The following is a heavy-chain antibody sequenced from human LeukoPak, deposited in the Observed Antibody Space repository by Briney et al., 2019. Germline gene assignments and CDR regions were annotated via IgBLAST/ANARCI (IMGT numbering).Heavy chain of an antibody. J-gene: IGHJ4*02. Sequence: ASVKVSCKASGYTFTSYDINWVRQATGQGLEWMEWMNPNSGNTGYAQKFQGRVTMTRSTSISTAYMELSSLRSEDTAVYYCAREGATDDSSGYYDDYWGQGTLVTVSS. CDR3: AREGATDDSSGYYDDY. D-gene: IGHD3-22*01. CDR2: MNPNSGNT. CDR1: GYTFTSYD. V-gene: IGHV1-8*01.